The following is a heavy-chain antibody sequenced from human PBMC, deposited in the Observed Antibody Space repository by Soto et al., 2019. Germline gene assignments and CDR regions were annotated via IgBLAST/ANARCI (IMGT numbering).Heavy chain of an antibody. J-gene: IGHJ6*02. D-gene: IGHD2-8*01. Sequence: PVESLKLSCQGSGYRFSSYWIAWVLHMPGKGLEWMGIIYPGDSDTIYSPSFEGQVTFSVDKSTSTAYLQWSSLKASDTAMYYCARQGSNGAYYYYGMDVWGQGTTVTVSS. CDR1: GYRFSSYW. CDR2: IYPGDSDT. V-gene: IGHV5-51*01. CDR3: ARQGSNGAYYYYGMDV.